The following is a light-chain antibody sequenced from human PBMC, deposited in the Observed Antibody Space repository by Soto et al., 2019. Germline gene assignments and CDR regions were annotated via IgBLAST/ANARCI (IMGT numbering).Light chain of an antibody. CDR1: SSDVGGYNF. J-gene: IGLJ2*01. CDR3: SSYSSTSNVL. CDR2: DVG. Sequence: QSVLTQPASVSGSPGQSITISCTGTSSDVGGYNFVSWYQQHPGKAPKLMIYDVGYRPSGVSNRFSGSKSGNTASLTISGLQAEDEADYYCSSYSSTSNVLFGGGTKLTVL. V-gene: IGLV2-14*01.